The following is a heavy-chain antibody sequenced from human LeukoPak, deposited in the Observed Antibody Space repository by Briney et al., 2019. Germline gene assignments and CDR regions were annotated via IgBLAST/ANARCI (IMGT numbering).Heavy chain of an antibody. V-gene: IGHV5-51*01. CDR1: GYSFTSYW. D-gene: IGHD2-15*01. CDR3: ARQSPNCSGGSCYFDY. Sequence: GESLKISCKGSGYSFTSYWIGWVRQMPGKGPEWMGIIYPGDSDTRYSPSFQGQVTISADKSISTAYLQWSSLKASDTAMYYCARQSPNCSGGSCYFDYWGQGTLVTVSS. J-gene: IGHJ4*02. CDR2: IYPGDSDT.